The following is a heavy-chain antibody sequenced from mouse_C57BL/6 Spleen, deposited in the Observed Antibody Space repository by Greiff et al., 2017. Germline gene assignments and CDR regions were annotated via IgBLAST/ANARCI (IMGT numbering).Heavy chain of an antibody. V-gene: IGHV1-52*01. Sequence: QVQLQQPGAELVRPGSSVKLSCKASGYTFTSYWMHWVKQRPIQGLEWIGNIDPSDSETHYNQKFKDKATLTVDKSSSTAYMQLSSLTSGDSAVYYCARSYYGSSLYAMDYWGQGTSVTVSS. J-gene: IGHJ4*01. CDR1: GYTFTSYW. CDR3: ARSYYGSSLYAMDY. D-gene: IGHD1-1*01. CDR2: IDPSDSET.